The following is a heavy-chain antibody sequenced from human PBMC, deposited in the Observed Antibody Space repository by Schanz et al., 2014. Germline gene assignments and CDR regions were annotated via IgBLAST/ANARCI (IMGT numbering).Heavy chain of an antibody. Sequence: VQLVESGGGVVQPGTSLRLSCAASGFTFRGHAMHWVRQAPGQGLEKVAVIWFDGNNKFYADSVKGRFTISRDNSKNTLYLQMNSLRVEDTAVYYCARYGFRKFGVVYGLAVWGQGTTVTVS. CDR2: IWFDGNNK. V-gene: IGHV3-33*08. CDR1: GFTFRGHA. CDR3: ARYGFRKFGVVYGLAV. D-gene: IGHD3-3*01. J-gene: IGHJ6*02.